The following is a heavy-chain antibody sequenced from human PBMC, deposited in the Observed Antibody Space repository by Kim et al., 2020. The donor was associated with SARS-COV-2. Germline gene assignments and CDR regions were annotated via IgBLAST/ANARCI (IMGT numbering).Heavy chain of an antibody. D-gene: IGHD1-26*01. CDR3: SRRKARRVLVGATATFDY. CDR2: INHSGST. V-gene: IGHV4-34*01. CDR1: GGSFSGYY. Sequence: SETLSLTCAVYGGSFSGYYWSWIRQPPGKGLEWIGEINHSGSTNYNPSLMSRVTITVDTPKNQFFLKLSSVTAADTAVYYCSRRKARRVLVGATATFDY. J-gene: IGHJ4*01.